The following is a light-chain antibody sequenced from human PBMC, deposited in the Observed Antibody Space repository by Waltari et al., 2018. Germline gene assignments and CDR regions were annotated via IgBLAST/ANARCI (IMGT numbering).Light chain of an antibody. J-gene: IGKJ4*01. CDR3: QQSSSAPLT. V-gene: IGKV1-39*01. Sequence: DIQMTQSPSSLSASVGDSVTITCRASQSINSHLNWYQQRPGKAPRLLIYATSILYSGSPSRFSGSGAGTEFTLTISSLQREDSATYYCQQSSSAPLTFGGGTKVEIK. CDR1: QSINSH. CDR2: ATS.